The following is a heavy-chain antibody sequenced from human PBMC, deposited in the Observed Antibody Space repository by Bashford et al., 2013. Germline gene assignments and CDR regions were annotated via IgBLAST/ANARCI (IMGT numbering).Heavy chain of an antibody. CDR2: ISYDGSNK. V-gene: IGHV3-30*18. J-gene: IGHJ4*02. Sequence: VRQAPGKGLEWVAVISYDGSNKYYADSVKGRFTISRDNSKDTLYLQMNSLRAEDTAVYYCAKRHSSSSASFEYWGQGTLVTVSS. CDR3: AKRHSSSSASFEY. D-gene: IGHD3-22*01.